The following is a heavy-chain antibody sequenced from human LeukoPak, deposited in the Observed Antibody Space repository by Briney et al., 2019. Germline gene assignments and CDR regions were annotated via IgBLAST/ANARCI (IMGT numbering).Heavy chain of an antibody. CDR3: AAASAFSSSWRS. Sequence: PGGSLRPSCAASGLTFSSYNMNWVRQAPGKGPEWVAYITASDTTKYYADSVKGRFTISRDNAKKSLFLQMNSLRAEDTAAYYCAAASAFSSSWRSWGQGTVVSVSS. D-gene: IGHD6-13*01. V-gene: IGHV3-48*01. J-gene: IGHJ5*02. CDR1: GLTFSSYN. CDR2: ITASDTTK.